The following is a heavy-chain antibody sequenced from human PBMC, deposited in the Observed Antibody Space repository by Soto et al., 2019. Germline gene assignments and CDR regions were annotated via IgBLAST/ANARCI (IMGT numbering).Heavy chain of an antibody. CDR3: AKDKALGN. CDR1: GFIFSSND. V-gene: IGHV3-23*01. J-gene: IGHJ3*02. Sequence: EVQLLESGGGLVQPGGSLRLSCAASGFIFSSNDMNWVRQAPGKGLEWVSFISESGGRTDYSDSVRGRFTISRDTSRNTLHLQMNSLRAEDTAVYYCAKDKALGNWGPGTMVTVSS. CDR2: ISESGGRT.